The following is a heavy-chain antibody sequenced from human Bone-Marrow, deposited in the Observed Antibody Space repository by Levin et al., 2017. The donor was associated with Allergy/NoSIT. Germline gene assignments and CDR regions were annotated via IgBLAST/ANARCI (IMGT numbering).Heavy chain of an antibody. J-gene: IGHJ3*02. D-gene: IGHD5-12*01. V-gene: IGHV4-31*03. CDR3: ARAFGGYDFGVSGAFDI. CDR2: IYYSGST. Sequence: SETLSLTCTVSGGSISSGGYYWSWIRQHPGTGLEWIGYIYYSGSTYYNPSLKSRVTISVDTSKNQFSLKLSSVTAADTAVYYCARAFGGYDFGVSGAFDIWGQGTMVTVSS. CDR1: GGSISSGGYY.